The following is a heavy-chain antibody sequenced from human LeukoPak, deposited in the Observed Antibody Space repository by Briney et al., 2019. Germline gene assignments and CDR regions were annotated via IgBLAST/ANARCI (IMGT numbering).Heavy chain of an antibody. CDR1: GFSFPYG. CDR2: ITNSGENT. V-gene: IGHV3-23*01. D-gene: IGHD3-16*01. J-gene: IGHJ4*02. Sequence: PGGSLRLSCEASGFSFPYGMSWVRQAPGKGLEWVSGITNSGENTYYADSVKGRFTISRDNSKNTLFLEMNSLRVEDPAVYYCAKGGGFRVWDPWDDWGQGTLITVSS. CDR3: AKGGGFRVWDPWDD.